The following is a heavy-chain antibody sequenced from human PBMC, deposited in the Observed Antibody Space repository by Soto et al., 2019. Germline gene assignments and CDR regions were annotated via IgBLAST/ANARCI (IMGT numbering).Heavy chain of an antibody. CDR1: GYTFTSYD. CDR3: ARGRFGRRKLVAVFDY. D-gene: IGHD6-6*01. V-gene: IGHV1-8*01. Sequence: ASVKVSCKASGYTFTSYDINWVRQATGQGLEWKGWMNPNSGNTGYAQKFQGRVTMTRNTSISTAYMELSSLRSEDTAVYYCARGRFGRRKLVAVFDYWGQGTLVTVSS. J-gene: IGHJ4*02. CDR2: MNPNSGNT.